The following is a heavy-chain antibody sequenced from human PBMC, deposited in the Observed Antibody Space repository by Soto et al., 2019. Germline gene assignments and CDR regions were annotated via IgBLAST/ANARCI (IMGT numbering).Heavy chain of an antibody. V-gene: IGHV1-69*04. Sequence: QVQLVQSGAEVKRPGSSVKVSCKASGDTFSFYSINWVRPAPGLGLEWLGRVNPILSMSNYAQRFQGRVTMTADKSTSTAYMELSGLRSEDTALYYCATRYGSGYRAFAYLGQGALVTVSS. CDR2: VNPILSMS. J-gene: IGHJ4*02. CDR1: GDTFSFYS. CDR3: ATRYGSGYRAFAY. D-gene: IGHD3-10*01.